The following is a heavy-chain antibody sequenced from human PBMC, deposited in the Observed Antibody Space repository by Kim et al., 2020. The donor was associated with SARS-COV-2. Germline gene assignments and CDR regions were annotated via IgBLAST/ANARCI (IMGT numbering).Heavy chain of an antibody. CDR2: ISSSGSTI. CDR3: ARVPRQKKLAAAGALYYYYYGMDV. J-gene: IGHJ6*02. CDR1: GFTFSDYY. D-gene: IGHD6-13*01. Sequence: GGSLRLSCAASGFTFSDYYMSWIRQAPGKGLEWVSYISSSGSTIYYADSVKGRFTISRDNAKNSLYLQMNSLRAEDTAVYYCARVPRQKKLAAAGALYYYYYGMDVWGQGTTVTVSS. V-gene: IGHV3-11*01.